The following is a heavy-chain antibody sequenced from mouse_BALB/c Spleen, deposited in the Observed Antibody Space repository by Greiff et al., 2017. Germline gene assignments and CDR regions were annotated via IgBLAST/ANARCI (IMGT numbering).Heavy chain of an antibody. CDR1: GYTFTSYW. D-gene: IGHD2-4*01. CDR3: AREGLRHYYAMDY. J-gene: IGHJ4*01. CDR2: INPGSGGT. V-gene: IGHV1-53*01. Sequence: QVQLQQPGAELVKPGASVKLSCKASGYTFTSYWMHWVKLRPGQGFEWIGVINPGSGGTNYNEKFKGKATLTADKSSSTAYMQLSSLTSDDSAVYFCAREGLRHYYAMDYWGQGTSVTVSA.